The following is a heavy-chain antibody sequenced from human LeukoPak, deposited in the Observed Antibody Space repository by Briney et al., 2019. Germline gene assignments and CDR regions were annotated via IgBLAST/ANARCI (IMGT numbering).Heavy chain of an antibody. J-gene: IGHJ4*02. CDR2: MNPNSGNT. Sequence: GASVKVSCKASGYTFTSYDINWVRQATGQGLEWMGWMNPNSGNTGYAQKFQGRVTMTRDMSTSTVYMELSSLRSEDTAVYYCARDSVYSGSTRGIGYWGQGTLVTVSS. CDR1: GYTFTSYD. V-gene: IGHV1-8*02. CDR3: ARDSVYSGSTRGIGY. D-gene: IGHD5-12*01.